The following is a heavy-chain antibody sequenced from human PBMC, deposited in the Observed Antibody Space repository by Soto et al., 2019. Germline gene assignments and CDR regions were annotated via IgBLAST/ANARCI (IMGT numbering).Heavy chain of an antibody. CDR3: VTYYGDYESGVFDV. CDR1: GLTFSSYG. Sequence: QVQLVESGGGVVQPGRALRLSCTASGLTFSSYGMHWVRQAPGKGLEWVAVISHDGSTKYYTDSVRGRFTLSRDNAKNTLYLQMNSLRAEDTAVYHCVTYYGDYESGVFDVWGQGTTVTVSS. V-gene: IGHV3-30*03. J-gene: IGHJ3*01. D-gene: IGHD4-17*01. CDR2: ISHDGSTK.